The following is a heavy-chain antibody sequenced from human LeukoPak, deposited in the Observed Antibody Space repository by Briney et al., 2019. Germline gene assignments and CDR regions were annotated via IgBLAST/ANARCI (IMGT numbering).Heavy chain of an antibody. J-gene: IGHJ5*02. CDR1: GVTFNSDA. V-gene: IGHV1-69*06. CDR2: IIPTFGTA. Sequence: ASVKVSCKASGVTFNSDAISWVRQAPGQGLEWMGGIIPTFGTANYAQKFQGRVTITADKPTTTTYMELSSLRSEDTAVYYCARYCRRSNWNDGGWFDPWGQGTLVTVSS. CDR3: ARYCRRSNWNDGGWFDP. D-gene: IGHD1-1*01.